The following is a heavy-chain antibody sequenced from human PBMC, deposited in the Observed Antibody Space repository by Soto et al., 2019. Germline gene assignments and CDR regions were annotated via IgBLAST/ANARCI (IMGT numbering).Heavy chain of an antibody. CDR2: ISAHNGNT. Sequence: GASVKVSCKGSGYGFTTYGITWVRQAPGQGLEWMAWISAHNGNTNYAQKLQGRVTMTTDTSTSTAYMELRSLRSDDTAVYYCARGLGASYAFDIWGQGTMVTVSS. CDR3: ARGLGASYAFDI. D-gene: IGHD1-26*01. V-gene: IGHV1-18*01. CDR1: GYGFTTYG. J-gene: IGHJ3*02.